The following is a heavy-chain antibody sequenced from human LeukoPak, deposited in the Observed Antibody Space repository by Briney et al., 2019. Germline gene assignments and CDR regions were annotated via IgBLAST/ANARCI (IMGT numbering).Heavy chain of an antibody. Sequence: GGSLRLSCAASGFTFNSNAITWVRQAPGKGLEWVSGLSGSGGSTFYADSVKGRFTISRDNSKNTLYLQMNSLRADDTAVYFCAKAFGTGWSAAEYFQHWGQGTLVTVSS. CDR1: GFTFNSNA. V-gene: IGHV3-23*01. CDR3: AKAFGTGWSAAEYFQH. D-gene: IGHD6-19*01. J-gene: IGHJ1*01. CDR2: LSGSGGST.